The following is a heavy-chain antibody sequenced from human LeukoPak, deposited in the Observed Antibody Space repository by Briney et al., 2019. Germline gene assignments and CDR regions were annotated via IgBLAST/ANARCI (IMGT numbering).Heavy chain of an antibody. Sequence: GGSLRLSCGVSGFTVSDNYMTWVRQAPGKGLEWVSVIYKDGSTYYADSVKGRFTISRDNSKNTVYLQMNSLRDEDTAFYYCARGAAVPAAGFYYGMDVWGQGTTVTVSS. CDR1: GFTVSDNY. J-gene: IGHJ6*02. CDR2: IYKDGST. V-gene: IGHV3-53*01. D-gene: IGHD2-2*01. CDR3: ARGAAVPAAGFYYGMDV.